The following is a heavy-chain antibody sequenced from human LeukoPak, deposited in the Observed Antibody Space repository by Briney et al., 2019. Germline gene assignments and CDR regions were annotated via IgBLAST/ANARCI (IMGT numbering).Heavy chain of an antibody. J-gene: IGHJ4*02. CDR2: ITSSSSTI. CDR1: GFTFSSYS. Sequence: GGSLRLSCAASGFTFSSYSMNWVRQAPGKGLEWISYITSSSSTIYYADSVKGRFTISRDNAKNSLDLQMNSLRAEDTAVYYCARGFSPYQLFAYWGQGTPVTVSS. D-gene: IGHD1-1*01. V-gene: IGHV3-48*01. CDR3: ARGFSPYQLFAY.